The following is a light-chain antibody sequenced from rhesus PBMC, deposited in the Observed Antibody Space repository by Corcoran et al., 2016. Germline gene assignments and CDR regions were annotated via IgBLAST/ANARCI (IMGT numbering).Light chain of an antibody. Sequence: EIVMTQSPATLSLSPGERATLSCRASQSLSSSLAWYQQKPGQAPRLLSYGASSRATGIPARFSGSGSGTDVTLTSSSLEPEDVAVYYCLQHSNWPLTFGGGTKVELK. CDR1: QSLSSS. V-gene: IGKV3-24*01. J-gene: IGKJ4*01. CDR3: LQHSNWPLT. CDR2: GAS.